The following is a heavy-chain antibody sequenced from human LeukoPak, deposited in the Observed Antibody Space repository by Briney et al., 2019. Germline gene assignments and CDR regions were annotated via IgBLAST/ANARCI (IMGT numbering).Heavy chain of an antibody. Sequence: ASVKVSCKASGYTFTSYDINWVRHATGQGLELMGWMNPNSGNTGYAQKFQGRVTMTRNTSISTAYMELSSLRSEDTAVYYCARSEDDFWSGYTTDYWGQGTLVTVSS. CDR2: MNPNSGNT. CDR3: ARSEDDFWSGYTTDY. J-gene: IGHJ4*02. D-gene: IGHD3-3*01. CDR1: GYTFTSYD. V-gene: IGHV1-8*01.